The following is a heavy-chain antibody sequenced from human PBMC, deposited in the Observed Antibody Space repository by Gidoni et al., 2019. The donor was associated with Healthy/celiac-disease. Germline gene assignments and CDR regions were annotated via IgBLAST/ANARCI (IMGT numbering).Heavy chain of an antibody. J-gene: IGHJ3*02. Sequence: EVQLVESGGGLVQPGGSLRLSCAASGFTFSSYAMSWVRQAPGKGLEWVSAISGSGGSTYYADSVKGRFTISRDNSKNTLYLQMNSLRAEDTAVYYCAKDIRYSGSYKGAFDIWGQGTMVTVSS. D-gene: IGHD1-26*01. CDR1: GFTFSSYA. CDR2: ISGSGGST. CDR3: AKDIRYSGSYKGAFDI. V-gene: IGHV3-23*04.